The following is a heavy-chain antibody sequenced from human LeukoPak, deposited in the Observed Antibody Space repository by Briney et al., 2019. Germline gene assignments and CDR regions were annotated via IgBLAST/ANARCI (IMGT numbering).Heavy chain of an antibody. V-gene: IGHV3-30*18. J-gene: IGHJ4*02. CDR1: GFTFSSYG. D-gene: IGHD6-13*01. CDR3: AKDLVIAAATHEAY. CDR2: ISYDGSNK. Sequence: GGSLRLSCAASGFTFSSYGMHWVRQAPGKGLEWVAVISYDGSNKYYADSVRGRFTISRDNSKNTLYLQMNSLRAEDTAVYYCAKDLVIAAATHEAYWGQGALVTVSS.